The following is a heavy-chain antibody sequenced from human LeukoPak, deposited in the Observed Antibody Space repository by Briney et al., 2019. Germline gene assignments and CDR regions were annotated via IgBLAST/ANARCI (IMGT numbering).Heavy chain of an antibody. CDR3: AKDRTVGASYWYFDL. CDR2: TVAGYSET. D-gene: IGHD1-26*01. Sequence: GGSLRLSCVASGFTISGHAMSWVRQAPAKGLEWVSITVAGYSETHYADSVKGRFTISRDSSKNTLFLHMNTLRAEDTAIYYCAKDRTVGASYWYFDLWGRGTLVTVSS. CDR1: GFTISGHA. J-gene: IGHJ2*01. V-gene: IGHV3-23*01.